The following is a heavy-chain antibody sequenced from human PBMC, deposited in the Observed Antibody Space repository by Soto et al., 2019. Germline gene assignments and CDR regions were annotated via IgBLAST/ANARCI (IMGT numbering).Heavy chain of an antibody. CDR2: IYYSGST. Sequence: QVQLQESGPGLVKPSETLSLTCTVSGGSISSYYWSWIRQPPGKGLEWIGYIYYSGSTNYNPSLNSRVTISVDTSKNHFSLKLSSVTAEDTAVYYCTRGRGYSNAFDIWGQGTMVTVSS. J-gene: IGHJ3*02. D-gene: IGHD5-18*01. CDR1: GGSISSYY. CDR3: TRGRGYSNAFDI. V-gene: IGHV4-59*01.